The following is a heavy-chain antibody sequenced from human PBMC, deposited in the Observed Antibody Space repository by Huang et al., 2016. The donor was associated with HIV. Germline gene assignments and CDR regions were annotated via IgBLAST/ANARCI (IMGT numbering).Heavy chain of an antibody. D-gene: IGHD3-3*01. J-gene: IGHJ3*02. CDR2: IRANMCNT. Sequence: QVQLVPSGAEVKKPGASVKVSCKDSGYTFTSYGISWVRKARGQGIGWGGEARGKGGDGMGMIRANMCNTKLGWKFQVKVAMTTYSSSGSAYIELRILRSNDTAVYYWARDRVSYRYYDFWSGYYRDHRGAFDIWGQGTMVTVSS. CDR1: GYTFTSYG. CDR3: ARDRVSYRYYDFWSGYYRDHRGAFDI. V-gene: IGHV1-18*04.